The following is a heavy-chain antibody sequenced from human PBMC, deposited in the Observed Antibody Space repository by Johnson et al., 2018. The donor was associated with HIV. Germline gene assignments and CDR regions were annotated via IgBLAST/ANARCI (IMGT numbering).Heavy chain of an antibody. V-gene: IGHV3-74*01. CDR3: ARDLDSSGWYESNDAFDI. Sequence: VQLVESGGGLVQPGGSLRLSCAASGFTVSSNYMSWVRQAPGKGLEWVSRINSDGSSTSYADSVKGRFTISRDNAKNTLYLQMNSLRAEDTAVYYCARDLDSSGWYESNDAFDIWGQGTMVTVSS. D-gene: IGHD6-19*01. J-gene: IGHJ3*02. CDR1: GFTVSSNY. CDR2: INSDGSST.